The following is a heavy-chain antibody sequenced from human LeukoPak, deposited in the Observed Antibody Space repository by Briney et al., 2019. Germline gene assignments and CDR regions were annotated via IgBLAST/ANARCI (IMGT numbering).Heavy chain of an antibody. D-gene: IGHD3-22*01. J-gene: IGHJ4*02. V-gene: IGHV3-23*01. CDR2: ISESGSST. CDR1: GFTFSSYA. Sequence: PGGSLRLSCAASGFTFSSYAMSWVRQAPGKGLEWVSAISESGSSTFYADSVKGRFTISRDNSKNTLYLQMTSLRAEDTAAYHCAKVHLETYSLDSSGNTCFDYWGQGTLVTVSS. CDR3: AKVHLETYSLDSSGNTCFDY.